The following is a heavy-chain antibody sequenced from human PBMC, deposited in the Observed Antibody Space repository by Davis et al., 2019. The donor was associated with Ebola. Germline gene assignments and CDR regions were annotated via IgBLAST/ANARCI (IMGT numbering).Heavy chain of an antibody. CDR1: GYTFTSYY. J-gene: IGHJ6*02. CDR2: INPSGGST. V-gene: IGHV1-46*01. Sequence: ASVKVSCKASGYTFTSYYMHWVRQAPGQGLEWMGIINPSGGSTSYAQKFQGRVTMTRDTSTSTVYMELSSLRSEDTAVYYCARGGSDYGGNSFPYYYYGMDVWGQGTTVTVSS. CDR3: ARGGSDYGGNSFPYYYYGMDV. D-gene: IGHD4-23*01.